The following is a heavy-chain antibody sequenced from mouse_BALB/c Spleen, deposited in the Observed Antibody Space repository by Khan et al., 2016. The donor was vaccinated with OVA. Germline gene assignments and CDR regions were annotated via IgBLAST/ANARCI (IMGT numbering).Heavy chain of an antibody. J-gene: IGHJ4*01. CDR3: ARDGSRYNYAMDY. D-gene: IGHD2-3*01. Sequence: EVKLEVSGPGLVKPSQSLSLTCTVTGYSITSDYAWNWIRQFPGNKLEWMGYISSSGSTNYNPALKSRISTTRDTSKNQFFLQLNSVTTEDTATYYCARDGSRYNYAMDYWGQGTSVTVSS. CDR1: GYSITSDYA. V-gene: IGHV3-2*02. CDR2: ISSSGST.